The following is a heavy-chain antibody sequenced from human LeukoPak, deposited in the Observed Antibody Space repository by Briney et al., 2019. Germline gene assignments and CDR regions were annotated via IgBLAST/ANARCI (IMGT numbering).Heavy chain of an antibody. J-gene: IGHJ6*02. CDR1: GGSFSDSY. Sequence: SETLSLTCAVYGGSFSDSYWSWIRQPPGKGLEWIGEINDSGRTNYNPSLKSRVTISVDSSKNQFSLKLSSVTAADTAVYYCARAHSIASYYYGVDVWGQGTTVTVSS. V-gene: IGHV4-34*01. CDR3: ARAHSIASYYYGVDV. CDR2: INDSGRT. D-gene: IGHD2-21*01.